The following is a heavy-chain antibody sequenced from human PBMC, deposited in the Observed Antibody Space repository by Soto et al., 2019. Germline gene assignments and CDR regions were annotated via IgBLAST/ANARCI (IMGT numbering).Heavy chain of an antibody. J-gene: IGHJ4*02. CDR2: IYYSGST. Sequence: SETLSLTCTVSGGSISSSSYYWGWIRQHPGKGLEWIGYIYYSGSTYYNPSLKSRVTISVDTSKNQFSLKLSSVTAADTAVYYCARDLQGYSPPMNWGQGTLVTVSS. CDR3: ARDLQGYSPPMN. D-gene: IGHD5-18*01. CDR1: GGSISSSSYY. V-gene: IGHV4-31*03.